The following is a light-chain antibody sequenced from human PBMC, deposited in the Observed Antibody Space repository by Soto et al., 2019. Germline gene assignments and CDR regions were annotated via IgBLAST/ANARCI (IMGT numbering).Light chain of an antibody. V-gene: IGLV1-40*01. Sequence: VLTQPPSVSGAPGQRVTISCTGSSSNIGAGYDVHWYQQLPGTAPKLLIYGNSNRPSGVPDRFSGSKSGTSASLAITGLQAEDEADYYCQSYDSSLSVSVVFGGGTKLTVL. CDR2: GNS. J-gene: IGLJ2*01. CDR1: SSNIGAGYD. CDR3: QSYDSSLSVSVV.